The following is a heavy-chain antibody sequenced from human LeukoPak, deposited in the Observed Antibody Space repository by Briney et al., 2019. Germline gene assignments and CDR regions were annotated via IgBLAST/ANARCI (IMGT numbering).Heavy chain of an antibody. J-gene: IGHJ4*02. V-gene: IGHV3-23*01. CDR1: GFTFSTFA. D-gene: IGHD1-1*01. CDR2: IFGNGRTT. Sequence: PGGSLRLSCAASGFTFSTFAMSGVRQAPGKGLEWVSAIFGNGRTTYYADSVKGRFTISRDNSKNTLYLQMNSLRAEDTAVYYCARGRYDWNDVGYFDYWGQGTLVSVSS. CDR3: ARGRYDWNDVGYFDY.